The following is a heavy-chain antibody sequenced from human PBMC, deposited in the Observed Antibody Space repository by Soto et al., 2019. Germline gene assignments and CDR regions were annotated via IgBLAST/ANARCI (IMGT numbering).Heavy chain of an antibody. Sequence: SLLLACVASGFSFDDFVMNGVRQRPGKGLEWVSSVSWNSGAKLYADSVKGRFAISRDSAKKSVYLQMNSLRPDDTDFYYCAKGVATAVPALDYWGQGTLVTVS. CDR3: AKGVATAVPALDY. CDR2: VSWNSGAK. CDR1: GFSFDDFV. J-gene: IGHJ4*02. V-gene: IGHV3-9*01. D-gene: IGHD2-21*02.